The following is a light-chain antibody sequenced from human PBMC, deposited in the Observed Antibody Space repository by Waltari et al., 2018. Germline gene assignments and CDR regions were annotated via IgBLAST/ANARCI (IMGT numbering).Light chain of an antibody. CDR2: DAS. V-gene: IGKV3-11*02. CDR1: RTVYIY. J-gene: IGKJ4*01. CDR3: QQRLSWPPLT. Sequence: EIVLTQSPATLSLSPGERATLSCRASRTVYIYLSWYQQKPGQTPRLLIYDASNRASGVPPRFSGSGSGRDFTLTISSLEPEDFAVYYCQQRLSWPPLTFGGGTKVEIK.